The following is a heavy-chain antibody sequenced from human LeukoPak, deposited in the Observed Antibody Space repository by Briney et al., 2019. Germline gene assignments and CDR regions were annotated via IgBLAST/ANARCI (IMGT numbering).Heavy chain of an antibody. Sequence: ASVKVSCKTSGYTFTDFGINWVRQAPGQGLEWMGRFTTYNGNTNYAQKFQGRVTITRNTSISTAFMELSSLRSEDTAVYYCARRAVGNSYYYSMDVWGKGTTVTVSS. CDR2: FTTYNGNT. CDR1: GYTFTDFG. J-gene: IGHJ6*03. D-gene: IGHD6-19*01. CDR3: ARRAVGNSYYYSMDV. V-gene: IGHV1-8*01.